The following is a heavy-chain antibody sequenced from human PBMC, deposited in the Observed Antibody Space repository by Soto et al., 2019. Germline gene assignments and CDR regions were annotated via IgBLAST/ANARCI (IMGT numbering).Heavy chain of an antibody. CDR3: AREALYSSGWYYSDY. D-gene: IGHD6-13*01. CDR1: DTPSLAML. J-gene: IGHJ4*02. V-gene: IGHV1-3*01. CDR2: INAGNGNT. Sequence: ASAKVSARLLDTPSLAMLCIGCARPPGQRLEWMGWINAGNGNTKYAEKFRGRVTITRDTSACTAYMELRSLRSDDTAVYYCAREALYSSGWYYSDYWGQGTPVTVSS.